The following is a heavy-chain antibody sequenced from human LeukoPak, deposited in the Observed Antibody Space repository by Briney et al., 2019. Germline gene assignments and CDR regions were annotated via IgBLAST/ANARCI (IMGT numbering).Heavy chain of an antibody. CDR3: ARAMIVEEGFDY. J-gene: IGHJ4*02. CDR2: IYYSGST. Sequence: SETLSLTCTVSGCSISSYYWSWIRQPPGKALECIGYIYYSGSTNYNPSLKSRVTISVDTSKNQFSLKLSSVTAADTAVYYCARAMIVEEGFDYWGQGTLVTVSS. D-gene: IGHD3-22*01. CDR1: GCSISSYY. V-gene: IGHV4-59*01.